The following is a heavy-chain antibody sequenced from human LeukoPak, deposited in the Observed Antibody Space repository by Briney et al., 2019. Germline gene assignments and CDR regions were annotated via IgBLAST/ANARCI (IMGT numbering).Heavy chain of an antibody. D-gene: IGHD6-13*01. J-gene: IGHJ5*02. CDR3: ARSRRLRGYSSSWSNGFDP. V-gene: IGHV1-8*01. Sequence: GASVKVSCKASGYTFTSYDINWVRQATGQGLEWMGWMNPNSGNTGYAQKFQGRVTMTRNTSISTAYMELSSLRSEDTAVYYCARSRRLRGYSSSWSNGFDPWGQGTLVTVSS. CDR2: MNPNSGNT. CDR1: GYTFTSYD.